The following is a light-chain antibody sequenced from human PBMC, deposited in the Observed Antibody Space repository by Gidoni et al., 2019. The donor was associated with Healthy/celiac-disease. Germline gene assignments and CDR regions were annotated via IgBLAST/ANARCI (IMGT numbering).Light chain of an antibody. Sequence: DIQMTTSPSSLSASVGDRVTITCQASHDISNYLNWYQQKPGKAPKLLIYDASNVETGVPSRFSGSGSGTDFTFTISSLQPEDIATYYCQQYDNLPVFTFGPGTKVDIK. CDR1: HDISNY. CDR3: QQYDNLPVFT. V-gene: IGKV1-33*01. J-gene: IGKJ3*01. CDR2: DAS.